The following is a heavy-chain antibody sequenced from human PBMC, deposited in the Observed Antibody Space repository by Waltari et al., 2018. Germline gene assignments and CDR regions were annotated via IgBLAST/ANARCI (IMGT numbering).Heavy chain of an antibody. CDR1: GGSFSGYY. Sequence: QVQLQQWGAGLLKPSETLSLTCAVYGGSFSGYYWSWIRQPPGKGLEWIGEINHSGSTNSNPSLKSRVTISVDTSKNQFSLKLSSVTAADTAVYYCASSGPYDILTGYWILFDYWGQGTLVTVSS. D-gene: IGHD3-9*01. CDR2: INHSGST. CDR3: ASSGPYDILTGYWILFDY. J-gene: IGHJ4*02. V-gene: IGHV4-34*01.